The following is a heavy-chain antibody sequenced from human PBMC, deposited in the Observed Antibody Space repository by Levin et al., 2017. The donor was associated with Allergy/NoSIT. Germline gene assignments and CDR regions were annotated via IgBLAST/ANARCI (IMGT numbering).Heavy chain of an antibody. CDR3: ARGYDSIGEAPDI. V-gene: IGHV3-30-3*01. CDR2: ISYDDGSDT. J-gene: IGHJ3*02. CDR1: GFTFSNYA. D-gene: IGHD3-22*01. Sequence: GGSLRLSCAASGFTFSNYAMHWVRQAAGKGLEGVAFISYDDGSDTYYAESVKGRFSVSRDNSKNTLHLQMNSLRAEDTAVYYCARGYDSIGEAPDIWGQGTMVTVS.